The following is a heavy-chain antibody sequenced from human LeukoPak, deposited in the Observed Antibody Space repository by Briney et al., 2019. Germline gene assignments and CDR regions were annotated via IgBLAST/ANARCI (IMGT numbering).Heavy chain of an antibody. V-gene: IGHV3-23*01. Sequence: GGSLRLSCAASGFTFSSYAMSWVRQAPGKGLEWVSPISGSGGSTYYADSVKGRFTISRDNSKNTLYLQMNSLRDEDTAVYYCAKDLYGIAAAGTAYYYYYYMDVWGKGTTVTVSS. CDR2: ISGSGGST. CDR3: AKDLYGIAAAGTAYYYYYYMDV. CDR1: GFTFSSYA. J-gene: IGHJ6*03. D-gene: IGHD6-13*01.